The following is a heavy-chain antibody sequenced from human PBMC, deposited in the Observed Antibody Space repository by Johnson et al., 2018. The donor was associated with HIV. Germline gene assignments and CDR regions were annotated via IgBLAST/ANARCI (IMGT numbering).Heavy chain of an antibody. CDR2: INWNGGST. D-gene: IGHD4-23*01. J-gene: IGHJ3*02. V-gene: IGHV3-20*04. Sequence: VQLVESGGGVVQPGRSLRLSCAASGFTFDDYAMHWVRQAPGKGLEWVSGINWNGGSTGYAGSVKGRFTISRDNDKNSLYLQMDSLRAEDTAVYYCAGELRGLGAFDIWGQGTMVTVSS. CDR3: AGELRGLGAFDI. CDR1: GFTFDDYA.